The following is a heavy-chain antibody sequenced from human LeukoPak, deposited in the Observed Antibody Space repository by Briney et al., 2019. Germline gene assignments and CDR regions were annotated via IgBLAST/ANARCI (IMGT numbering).Heavy chain of an antibody. CDR1: GGTFSSYA. J-gene: IGHJ3*02. CDR2: IIPIFGTA. V-gene: IGHV1-69*05. D-gene: IGHD6-13*01. Sequence: PGASVKVSCKASGGTFSSYAISWVRQAPGQGLEWMGRIIPIFGTANYAQKFQGRVTITTDESTSTAYMELSSLRSEDTAVYYCARVRDSSSWYRDAFDIWGQGTMVTVSS. CDR3: ARVRDSSSWYRDAFDI.